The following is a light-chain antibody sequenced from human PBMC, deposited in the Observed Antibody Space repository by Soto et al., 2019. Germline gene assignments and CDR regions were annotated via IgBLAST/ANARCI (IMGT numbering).Light chain of an antibody. CDR1: SSNIGAGYD. V-gene: IGLV1-40*01. CDR3: QSYDSSLSGVV. CDR2: GNG. Sequence: QSVLTQLPSVSGAPGQRVTISCTGSSSNIGAGYDVHWYQQLPGTAPKLLIYGNGNRPSGVPDRFSGSKSGTSASLAITGLQAEDEADYYCQSYDSSLSGVVFGAGTKLTVL. J-gene: IGLJ2*01.